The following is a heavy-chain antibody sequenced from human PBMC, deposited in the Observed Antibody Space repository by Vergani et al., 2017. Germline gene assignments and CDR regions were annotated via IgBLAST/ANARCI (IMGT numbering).Heavy chain of an antibody. V-gene: IGHV1-46*01. J-gene: IGHJ4*02. CDR3: AKDLEFGVVPPTNFDY. CDR2: INPSGGST. CDR1: GYTFTSYY. D-gene: IGHD3-3*01. Sequence: VQLVESGAEVKKPGASVKVSCKASGYTFTSYYMHWVRQAPGQGLEWMGIINPSGGSTSYAQKFQGRVTMTRDTSTSTVYMELSSLRSEDTAVYYCAKDLEFGVVPPTNFDYWGQGTLVTVSS.